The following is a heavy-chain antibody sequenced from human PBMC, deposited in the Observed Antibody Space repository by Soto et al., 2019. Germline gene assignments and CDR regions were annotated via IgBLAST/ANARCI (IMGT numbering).Heavy chain of an antibody. CDR3: ARVKYSPPYYYCYGMDV. CDR1: GYTFTSYG. V-gene: IGHV1-18*01. D-gene: IGHD5-18*01. CDR2: ISDYNGNT. J-gene: IGHJ6*02. Sequence: QVQLVQSGAEVKKPGASVKVSCKASGYTFTSYGISWVRQAPGQGLEWMGWISDYNGNTNYAQKRQGRVTMTTDTSTSTAYMELRSLRSDDTAVYYCARVKYSPPYYYCYGMDVWGQGTTVTVSS.